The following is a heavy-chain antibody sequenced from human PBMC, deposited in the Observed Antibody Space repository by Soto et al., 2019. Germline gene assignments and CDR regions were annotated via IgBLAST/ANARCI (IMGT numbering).Heavy chain of an antibody. CDR3: AKTHDSSLTARHIFDY. Sequence: GGSLRLSCAASGFTFSSYGMHWVRQAPGKGLEWVAVISYDGSNKYYADSVKGRFTISRDNSKNTLYLQMNSLRAEDTAVYYCAKTHDSSLTARHIFDYWGQGTLVTVSS. V-gene: IGHV3-30*18. D-gene: IGHD6-6*01. J-gene: IGHJ4*02. CDR2: ISYDGSNK. CDR1: GFTFSSYG.